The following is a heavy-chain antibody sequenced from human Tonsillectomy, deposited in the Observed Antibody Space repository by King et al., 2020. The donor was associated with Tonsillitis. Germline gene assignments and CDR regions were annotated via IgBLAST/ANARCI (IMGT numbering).Heavy chain of an antibody. CDR2: ISYDGSYK. CDR1: GFTFSSYA. J-gene: IGHJ4*02. V-gene: IGHV3-30*04. Sequence: VQLVESGGGMVQPGRSLRLSCAASGFTFSSYAMHWVRQAPGKGLEWVALISYDGSYKYYADSVKGRFTISRDNSKNTLYLQMNSLRAEDTAVYYCVRSRSDYYYDSSGYYGGPFDYWGQGTLVTVSS. D-gene: IGHD3-22*01. CDR3: VRSRSDYYYDSSGYYGGPFDY.